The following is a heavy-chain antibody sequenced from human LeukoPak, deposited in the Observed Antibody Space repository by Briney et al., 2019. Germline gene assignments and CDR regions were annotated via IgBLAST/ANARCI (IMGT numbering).Heavy chain of an antibody. Sequence: SETLSLTCTVSGGSISSSSYYWGWIRQPPGKGLEWIGSIYYSGSTCYNPSLKSRVTMSIDTSKNQFSLKMSSMTAADTAVYYCASPYDTDAFDIWGQGTMVTVSS. V-gene: IGHV4-39*07. D-gene: IGHD3-3*01. CDR3: ASPYDTDAFDI. J-gene: IGHJ3*02. CDR2: IYYSGST. CDR1: GGSISSSSYY.